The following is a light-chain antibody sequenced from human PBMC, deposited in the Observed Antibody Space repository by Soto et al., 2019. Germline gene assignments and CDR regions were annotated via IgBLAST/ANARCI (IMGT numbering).Light chain of an antibody. CDR3: SSYTTSSILGVL. CDR1: SSDVGGYNY. V-gene: IGLV2-14*01. CDR2: EGT. Sequence: QSVLTQPASVSGSPGQSITISCTGSSSDVGGYNYVSWYQHHPGKAPRLLIFEGTNRPSGVSNRFSGFRSGNTASLTISGLQAEDEAFYYCSSYTTSSILGVLFGGGTKVTVL. J-gene: IGLJ2*01.